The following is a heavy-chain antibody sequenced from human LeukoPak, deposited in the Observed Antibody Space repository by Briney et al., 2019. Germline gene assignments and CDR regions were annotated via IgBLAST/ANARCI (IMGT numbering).Heavy chain of an antibody. CDR1: GFTFSSYS. D-gene: IGHD2-2*01. CDR2: ISSSSSYI. V-gene: IGHV3-21*01. J-gene: IGHJ4*02. CDR3: ARDSPSSTSWGY. Sequence: KSGGSLRLSCAASGFTFSSYSMNWVRQAPGKGLEWVSSISSSSSYIYYADSVKGRFIISRDNAKNSLYLQMNSLRAEDTAVYYCARDSPSSTSWGYWGQGTLVTVSS.